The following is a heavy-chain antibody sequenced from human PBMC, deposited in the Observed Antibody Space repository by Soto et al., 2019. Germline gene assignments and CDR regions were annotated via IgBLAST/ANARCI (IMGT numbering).Heavy chain of an antibody. V-gene: IGHV4-39*01. CDR2: IHYSGST. CDR3: ARHEGNGNVWPLDY. CDR1: GVSISSGGYY. Sequence: SETLSLTCTVSGVSISSGGYYWAWIRQSPGKGLEWIGNIHYSGSTYYMPSLRSRVTLSVDTSKNQFSLRLTSVTAEDTAVYYCARHEGNGNVWPLDYWGQGILVTVSS. D-gene: IGHD2-8*01. J-gene: IGHJ4*02.